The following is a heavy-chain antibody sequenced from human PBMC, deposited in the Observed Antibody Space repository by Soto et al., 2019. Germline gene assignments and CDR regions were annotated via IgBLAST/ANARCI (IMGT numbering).Heavy chain of an antibody. Sequence: EVQLVESGGGLVQPGGSLRLSCEASVLPFSRYWMHWVRHAPGKGLVWVSRINSDGSSTNYADSVKGRFTISRDNVKNTLYLQMDSLRSEETAVYYCARGGPGHYCCDYWGQGTLVTVSS. CDR2: INSDGSST. D-gene: IGHD3-16*01. CDR3: ARGGPGHYCCDY. V-gene: IGHV3-74*01. CDR1: VLPFSRYW. J-gene: IGHJ4*02.